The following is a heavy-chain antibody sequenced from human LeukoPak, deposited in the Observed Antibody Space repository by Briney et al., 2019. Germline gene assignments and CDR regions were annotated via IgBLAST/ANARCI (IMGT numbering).Heavy chain of an antibody. J-gene: IGHJ4*02. Sequence: GGSLRLSCAASGFTFSNYAMSWVRQAPGKGLEWVSTISNSDNKPYYADSVKGRFTISRDNSKNTLHLQMSSLTAEDTAMYYCAKATGTLGNWGQGTLVTVSS. V-gene: IGHV3-23*01. D-gene: IGHD1-1*01. CDR1: GFTFSNYA. CDR2: ISNSDNKP. CDR3: AKATGTLGN.